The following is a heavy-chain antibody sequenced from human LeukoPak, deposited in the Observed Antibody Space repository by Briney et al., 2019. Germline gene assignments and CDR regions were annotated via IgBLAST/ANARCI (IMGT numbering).Heavy chain of an antibody. D-gene: IGHD5-12*01. CDR2: ISWSSDNI. CDR3: AKDSGSSSGYESWFDP. Sequence: TGGSLRLSCAASGFTFSSYEMNWVRQAPGKGLEWVSGISWSSDNIDYADSVKGRFTISRDNAKNSLYLQMNSLRVEDTALYYCAKDSGSSSGYESWFDPWGQGTLVTVSS. CDR1: GFTFSSYE. V-gene: IGHV3-9*01. J-gene: IGHJ5*02.